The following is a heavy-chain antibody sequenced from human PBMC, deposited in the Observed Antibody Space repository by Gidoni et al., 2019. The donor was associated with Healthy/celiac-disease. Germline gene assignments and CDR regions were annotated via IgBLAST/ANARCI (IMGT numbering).Heavy chain of an antibody. Sequence: QVQLQESGPGLVKPSETLSLTCTVSGGSISRYYWSWIRQPPGKGLEWIGYIYYSGSTNYNPSLKSRVTISVDTSKNQFSLKLSSVTAADTAVYYCARGGIYSSSWSTSALYFDYWGQGTLVTVSS. CDR3: ARGGIYSSSWSTSALYFDY. D-gene: IGHD6-13*01. V-gene: IGHV4-59*01. CDR2: IYYSGST. J-gene: IGHJ4*02. CDR1: GGSISRYY.